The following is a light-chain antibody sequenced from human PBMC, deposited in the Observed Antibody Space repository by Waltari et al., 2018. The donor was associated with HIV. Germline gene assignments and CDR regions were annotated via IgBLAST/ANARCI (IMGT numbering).Light chain of an antibody. CDR1: SSTLGPNNF. V-gene: IGLV2-14*01. J-gene: IGLJ1*01. Sequence: QPPLPNPPPVSGSLGQSVPISCAGTSSTLGPNNFVSWYQQYPGRAPKLVIYEVAYRRPGVSPRLSGSKSGNTASLTISDLQPEDEADYYCSSYTSRSTYLFGSGTRVTVL. CDR3: SSYTSRSTYL. CDR2: EVA.